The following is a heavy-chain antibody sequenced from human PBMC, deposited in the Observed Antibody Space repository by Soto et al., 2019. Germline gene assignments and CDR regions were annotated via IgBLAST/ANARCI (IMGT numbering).Heavy chain of an antibody. J-gene: IGHJ4*02. V-gene: IGHV1-8*01. CDR1: GYTFTSYD. D-gene: IGHD3-10*01. CDR2: MNPNSGNT. Sequence: QVQLVQSGAEVKKPGASVKVSCKASGYTFTSYDINWVRQATGHGLEWMGWMNPNSGNTGYAQKFQGRVTMTRNTSISTAYMELSSLRSEDTAVYYCARDDTYYYGSGSYYPSWGQGTLVTVSS. CDR3: ARDDTYYYGSGSYYPS.